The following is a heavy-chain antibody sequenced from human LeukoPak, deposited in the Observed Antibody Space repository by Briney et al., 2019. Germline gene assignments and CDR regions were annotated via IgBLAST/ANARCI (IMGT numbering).Heavy chain of an antibody. CDR2: IIPMYGTT. J-gene: IGHJ4*02. CDR1: GGTFSMYA. CDR3: ARDRDDSSGYYYGRVLEY. V-gene: IGHV1-69*13. D-gene: IGHD3-22*01. Sequence: GASVTVSFKASGGTFSMYAISWVRQAPGQGLEWMGGIIPMYGTTNYAQKFQGRVTITADESTSTAYMELSSLRSEDTALYYCARDRDDSSGYYYGRVLEYWGQGTLVTVSS.